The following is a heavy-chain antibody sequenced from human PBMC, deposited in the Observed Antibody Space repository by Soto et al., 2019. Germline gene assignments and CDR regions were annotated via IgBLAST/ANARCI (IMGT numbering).Heavy chain of an antibody. CDR3: ARDHRYNWNDEGWFDP. CDR1: GYMFSTYD. V-gene: IGHV1-8*01. D-gene: IGHD1-20*01. J-gene: IGHJ5*02. CDR2: LNPNSGNT. Sequence: QVQLVQSGAEVKKPGASVKVSCKASGYMFSTYDINWVRQAPGQGLEWMGWLNPNSGNTGYAQKFQGRVTMTRNTSINNAYMELSSLGSDDTAVYYCARDHRYNWNDEGWFDPWGQGTLVTVSS.